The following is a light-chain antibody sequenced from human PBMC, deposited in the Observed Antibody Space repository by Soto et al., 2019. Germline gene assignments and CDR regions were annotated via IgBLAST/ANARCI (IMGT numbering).Light chain of an antibody. CDR1: QSVSSN. CDR3: QQYNNWPET. CDR2: GAS. Sequence: EIVMTQSPATLSVSPGERATLSCRASQSVSSNLAWYQQKPGQAPRLLIYGASTRATGIPARFNGSGSGTDFTLTISSLQSEDFAVYYCQQYNNWPETFGQGTKLEIK. V-gene: IGKV3-15*01. J-gene: IGKJ2*01.